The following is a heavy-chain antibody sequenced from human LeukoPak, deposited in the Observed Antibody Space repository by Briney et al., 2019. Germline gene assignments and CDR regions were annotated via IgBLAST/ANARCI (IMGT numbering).Heavy chain of an antibody. J-gene: IGHJ4*02. CDR1: RFTFSDYD. V-gene: IGHV3-13*01. CDR2: IGTADDT. Sequence: PGGSLILACAASRFTFSDYDMHWVRQATGKGLEWVSAIGTADDTYYTGSVKGRFTISRENAKNSLYLQMNSLRAGDTAVYYCVRVAKERVGGVYYFDYWGQGTPVTVSS. D-gene: IGHD1-1*01. CDR3: VRVAKERVGGVYYFDY.